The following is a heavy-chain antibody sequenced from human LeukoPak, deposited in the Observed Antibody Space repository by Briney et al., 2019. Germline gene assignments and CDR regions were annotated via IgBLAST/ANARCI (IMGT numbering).Heavy chain of an antibody. CDR3: ARGMRFWSGYYIDWFDP. J-gene: IGHJ5*02. CDR1: GGTFSSYA. D-gene: IGHD3-3*01. Sequence: ASVKVSCKASGGTFSSYAISWVRQAPGQGLEWMGWMNPNSGNTGYAQKFQGRVTMTRNTSISTAYMELSSLRSEDTAVYYCARGMRFWSGYYIDWFDPWGQGTLVTVSS. V-gene: IGHV1-8*02. CDR2: MNPNSGNT.